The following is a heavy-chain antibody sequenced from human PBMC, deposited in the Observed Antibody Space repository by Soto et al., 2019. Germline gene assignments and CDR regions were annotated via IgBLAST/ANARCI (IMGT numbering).Heavy chain of an antibody. J-gene: IGHJ4*02. V-gene: IGHV1-69*04. D-gene: IGHD1-26*01. Sequence: ASVKVSCKSSGGTFSSYTISCVRQAPGQGLEWMGRIIPILGIANYAQKFQGRVTITADKSTSTAYMELSSLRSEDTAVYYCAREIVGATKVLDYWGQGTLVTVSS. CDR2: IIPILGIA. CDR1: GGTFSSYT. CDR3: AREIVGATKVLDY.